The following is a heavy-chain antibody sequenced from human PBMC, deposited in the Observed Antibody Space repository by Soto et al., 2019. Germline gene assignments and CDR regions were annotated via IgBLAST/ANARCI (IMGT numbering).Heavy chain of an antibody. CDR3: ARRGDYGSGYFYP. CDR1: GGSVSNSGSS. CDR2: IAYSGNV. Sequence: QLQLRESGPGLVKPSETLSLTCSVSGGSVSNSGSSWAWIRQPPGKGLEWIGNIAYSGNVFYNPALKSRVTISVETSKNHFSLQLTSLSAADTAVYFWARRGDYGSGYFYPWGQGTLVTVSS. J-gene: IGHJ5*02. D-gene: IGHD4-17*01. V-gene: IGHV4-39*02.